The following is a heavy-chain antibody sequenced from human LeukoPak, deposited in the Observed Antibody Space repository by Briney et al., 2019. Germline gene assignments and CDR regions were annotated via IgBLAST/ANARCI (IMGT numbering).Heavy chain of an antibody. CDR3: GRLAHNAWYAIDF. CDR1: DFTFDFYW. Sequence: PGGSLRLSCVASDFTFDFYWMTWVRQAPGKGLEWLANILPDGSQKYYVDSVKGRFTISRDNPKNSLYPQINNLRAEDTAVYYCGRLAHNAWYAIDFWGQGTLVTVSS. CDR2: ILPDGSQK. D-gene: IGHD2-2*01. J-gene: IGHJ4*02. V-gene: IGHV3-7*01.